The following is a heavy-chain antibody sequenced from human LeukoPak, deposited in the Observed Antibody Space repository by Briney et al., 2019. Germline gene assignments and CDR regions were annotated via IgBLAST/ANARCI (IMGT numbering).Heavy chain of an antibody. CDR1: GYTFTSYG. CDR3: ASSNYYDSSGYYPPFDY. D-gene: IGHD3-22*01. CDR2: ISAYNGNT. Sequence: ASVKVSCKASGYTFTSYGISWVRQAPGQGLEWMGWISAYNGNTNYAQKLQGRVTMTTDTSTSTAYMELRSLRSDDTAVYYCASSNYYDSSGYYPPFDYWGQGTLVTVSS. V-gene: IGHV1-18*01. J-gene: IGHJ4*02.